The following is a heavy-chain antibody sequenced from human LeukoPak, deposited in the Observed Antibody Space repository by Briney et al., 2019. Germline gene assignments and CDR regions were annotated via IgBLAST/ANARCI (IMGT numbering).Heavy chain of an antibody. D-gene: IGHD7-27*01. Sequence: GGSLRLSCAASGFTVSSIYMSWVRQTPGKGLEWVSVLYTDGSTYYADFVNGRFTISGDNSKNTLYLQMNSLRGEDTAVYYCAREGRLGMGGYPMDVWGQGTTVTVSS. V-gene: IGHV3-53*01. CDR2: LYTDGST. CDR1: GFTVSSIY. CDR3: AREGRLGMGGYPMDV. J-gene: IGHJ6*02.